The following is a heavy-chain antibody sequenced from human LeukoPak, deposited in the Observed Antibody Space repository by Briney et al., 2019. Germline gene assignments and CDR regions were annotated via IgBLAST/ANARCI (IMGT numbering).Heavy chain of an antibody. V-gene: IGHV3-23*01. CDR3: ARDHSGSYSYFQH. Sequence: GGSLRLSCAASGFTFSSYAMTWVRQAPGKGLEWVSAISGSGGSTYYADSVKGRFTISRDNSKNTLYLQMNSLRAEDTAVYYCARDHSGSYSYFQHWGQGTLVTVSS. D-gene: IGHD1-26*01. CDR2: ISGSGGST. J-gene: IGHJ1*01. CDR1: GFTFSSYA.